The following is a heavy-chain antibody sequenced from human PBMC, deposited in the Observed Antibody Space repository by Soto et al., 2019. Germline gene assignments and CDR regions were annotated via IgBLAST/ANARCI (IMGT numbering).Heavy chain of an antibody. CDR1: RFDFSSYE. J-gene: IGHJ4*02. CDR3: ARGGRYCTPSSCAIDS. Sequence: EVQLLESGGGLVQPGGSLRLSCVASRFDFSSYEMSWVRQAAGKGLEWVSRVSLTGDRTNYAGSVKGRFTVSRDNFKNGLYLEMDSLRPDETAIYYGARGGRYCTPSSCAIDSWGRGTPVTVSS. V-gene: IGHV3-23*01. CDR2: VSLTGDRT. D-gene: IGHD2-8*01.